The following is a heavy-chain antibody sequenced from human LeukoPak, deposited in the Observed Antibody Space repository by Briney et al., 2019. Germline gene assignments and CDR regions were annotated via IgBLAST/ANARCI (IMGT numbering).Heavy chain of an antibody. D-gene: IGHD6-13*01. V-gene: IGHV4-59*08. CDR1: GGSITTHY. CDR3: ARHVSAAGRTFWDY. J-gene: IGHJ4*02. CDR2: IYYTGST. Sequence: SETLSLTCTVSGGSITTHYWSWIRQPPGKGLEWIGYIYYTGSTNYNPSLKSRVTISVDTSKNQFSLKLSPVTAADTAVYYCARHVSAAGRTFWDYWGQGTLVTVSS.